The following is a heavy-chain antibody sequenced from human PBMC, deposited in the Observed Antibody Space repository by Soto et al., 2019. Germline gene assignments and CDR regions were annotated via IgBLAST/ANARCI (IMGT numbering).Heavy chain of an antibody. J-gene: IGHJ6*02. Sequence: PSETLSLTCTVCGGCISSSSYYWGWMRQPPGKGLEWFGSIYYSGSTYYNPSLKSRVTISVDTSKNQFSLKLSSVTAADTAVYYCARHTEDTAMVKRVDYYYYGMDVWGQGTTVTVSS. CDR3: ARHTEDTAMVKRVDYYYYGMDV. CDR1: GGCISSSSYY. D-gene: IGHD5-18*01. CDR2: IYYSGST. V-gene: IGHV4-39*01.